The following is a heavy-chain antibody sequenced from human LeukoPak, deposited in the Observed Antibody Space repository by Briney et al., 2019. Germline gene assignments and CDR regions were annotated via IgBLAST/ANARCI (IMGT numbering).Heavy chain of an antibody. V-gene: IGHV3-64*02. J-gene: IGHJ6*04. CDR2: ISSNGGST. CDR1: GFTFSSYA. Sequence: GGSLRLSCAASGFTFSSYAMYWVRQAPGKGLEYVSAISSNGGSTYYADSVKGRFTISRDNSKNMLYLQMGSLRAEDMAVYYCARGDYDDFSHYYYYGMDVWGKGTTVTVSS. CDR3: ARGDYDDFSHYYYYGMDV. D-gene: IGHD4-17*01.